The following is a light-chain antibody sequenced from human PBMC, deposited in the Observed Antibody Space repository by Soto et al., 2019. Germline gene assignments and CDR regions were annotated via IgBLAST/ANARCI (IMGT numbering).Light chain of an antibody. CDR1: QDISNY. CDR2: AAF. V-gene: IGKV1-8*01. Sequence: AIRMTQSPSSLSASTGDRITITCRASQDISNYLVWYQQIPGKAPKVLIHAAFTLQGGVSSRFSGSGSGTDFTLTINGLQSEDFATYYCQHYYRYPWTFGQGTKV. CDR3: QHYYRYPWT. J-gene: IGKJ1*01.